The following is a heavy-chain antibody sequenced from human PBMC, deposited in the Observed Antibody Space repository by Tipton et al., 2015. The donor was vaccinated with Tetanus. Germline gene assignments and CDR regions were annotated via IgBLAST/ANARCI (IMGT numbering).Heavy chain of an antibody. CDR3: ARAPPAGYDSSGQGT. D-gene: IGHD3-22*01. V-gene: IGHV1-69*06. CDR2: IIPIFGTA. Sequence: QVQLVQSGAEVKKPGSSVKVSCKASGGTFSSYAISWVRQAPGQGLEWMGGIIPIFGTANYAQKFQGRVTITGEKSTSPAYMERSGRRSGDRAVFYWARAPPAGYDSSGQGTWGQGTLVTVSS. J-gene: IGHJ5*02. CDR1: GGTFSSYA.